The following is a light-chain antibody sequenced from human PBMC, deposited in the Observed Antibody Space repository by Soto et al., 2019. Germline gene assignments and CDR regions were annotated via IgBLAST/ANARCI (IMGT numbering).Light chain of an antibody. CDR3: QQTNTSPLT. CDR2: TAS. V-gene: IGKV1-39*01. CDR1: QSISSY. Sequence: DIQLTQSPIFLSASVGDRVTISCRASQSISSYLNWYQQKPGKAPKLLIHTASTLQSGAPSRFSGSGSGTDFTLTISSLQPEDFATYYCQQTNTSPLTFGQGTKVDIK. J-gene: IGKJ1*01.